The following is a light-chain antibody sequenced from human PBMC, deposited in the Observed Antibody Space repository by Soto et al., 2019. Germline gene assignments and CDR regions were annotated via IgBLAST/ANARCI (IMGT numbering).Light chain of an antibody. CDR2: GAS. Sequence: EIVLTQSPGTLSLSPGERATLSCRASQTVTSNYLACYQRKPGQAPRLLLYGASSRATDIPDRFSGSGSGTDFTLTITRLEPEDFAVYFCQQYAGSPSTFGQGTKVAIK. CDR3: QQYAGSPST. V-gene: IGKV3-20*01. CDR1: QTVTSNY. J-gene: IGKJ1*01.